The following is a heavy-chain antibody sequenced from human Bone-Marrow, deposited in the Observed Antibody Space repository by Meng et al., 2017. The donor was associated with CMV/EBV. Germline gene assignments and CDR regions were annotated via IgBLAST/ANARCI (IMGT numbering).Heavy chain of an antibody. CDR1: GFTFSSYS. CDR3: AREGCSSTSCYWAYYYYGMDV. Sequence: GGSLRLSCAASGFTFSSYSMNWVRQAPGKGLEWVSSISSSSSYIYYADSVKGRFTISRDNAKNSLYLQMNSLRAEDTAVYYCAREGCSSTSCYWAYYYYGMDVCGQGTTVTASS. CDR2: ISSSSSYI. D-gene: IGHD2-2*01. V-gene: IGHV3-21*01. J-gene: IGHJ6*02.